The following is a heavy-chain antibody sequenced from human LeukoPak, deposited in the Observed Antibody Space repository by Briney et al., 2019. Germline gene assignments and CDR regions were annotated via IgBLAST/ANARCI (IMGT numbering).Heavy chain of an antibody. Sequence: SETLSLTCSVSGGSISSTSFYWGWIRQPPGKGLNWIGNIYYTGSTYYNPSLKSRVSISVDTSKNQFSLKLNSVTAADTAVYYCARLPRAGSGWYRAGTAHDFWGQGILVTVSS. CDR1: GGSISSTSFY. CDR2: IYYTGST. J-gene: IGHJ4*02. D-gene: IGHD6-19*01. CDR3: ARLPRAGSGWYRAGTAHDF. V-gene: IGHV4-39*01.